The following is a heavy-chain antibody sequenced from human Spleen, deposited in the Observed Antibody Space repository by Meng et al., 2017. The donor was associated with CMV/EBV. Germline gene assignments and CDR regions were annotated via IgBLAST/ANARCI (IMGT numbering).Heavy chain of an antibody. CDR2: ISYSGSHK. CDR1: GFSFSSFA. J-gene: IGHJ4*02. D-gene: IGHD4-23*01. CDR3: AKVWSTVVTGYFDY. Sequence: GGSLRLSCAASGFSFSSFAMHWVRQAPGKGLECVAIISYSGSHKYYADSVKGRFTISRDNSKNTLYLQMDNLGAEDTALYYCAKVWSTVVTGYFDYWGQGTLVTVSS. V-gene: IGHV3-30*04.